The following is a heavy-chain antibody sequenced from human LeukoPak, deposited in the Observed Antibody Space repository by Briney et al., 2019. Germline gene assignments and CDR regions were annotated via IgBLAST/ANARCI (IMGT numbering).Heavy chain of an antibody. D-gene: IGHD3-22*01. J-gene: IGHJ5*02. V-gene: IGHV4-34*01. Sequence: SETLSLTCAVYGGSFSGYYWSWIRQPPGKGLEWIGEINHSGSTNYNPSLKSRVTISVDTSKNQFSLKLSSVTAAYTAVYYCARASSGYYYRFDPWGQGTLVTVSS. CDR2: INHSGST. CDR1: GGSFSGYY. CDR3: ARASSGYYYRFDP.